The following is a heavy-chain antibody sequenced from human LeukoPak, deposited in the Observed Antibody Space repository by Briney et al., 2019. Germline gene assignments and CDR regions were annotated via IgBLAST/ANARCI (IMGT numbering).Heavy chain of an antibody. CDR2: IYSGGST. CDR3: AREAPAAMLDY. Sequence: GGSLRLSCAASGFTVSSNYISWVRQAPGKGLEWVSVIYSGGSTYYADSVKGRFTISRDNSKNTLYLQMNSLRAEDTAVYYCAREAPAAMLDYWGQGTLVTVSS. D-gene: IGHD2-2*01. J-gene: IGHJ4*02. CDR1: GFTVSSNY. V-gene: IGHV3-66*01.